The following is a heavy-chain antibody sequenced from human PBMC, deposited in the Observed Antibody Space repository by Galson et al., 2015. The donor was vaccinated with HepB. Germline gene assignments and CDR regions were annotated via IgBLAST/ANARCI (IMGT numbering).Heavy chain of an antibody. CDR3: ARPTYGSGSYFGAIVWGGAFDI. Sequence: ETLSLTCTVSGGSISSSSYYWGWIRQPPGKGLEWIGSIYYSGSTYYNPSLKSRVTISVDTSKNQFSLKLSSVTAADTAVYYCARPTYGSGSYFGAIVWGGAFDIWGQGTMVTVSS. J-gene: IGHJ3*02. V-gene: IGHV4-39*01. D-gene: IGHD3-10*01. CDR2: IYYSGST. CDR1: GGSISSSSYY.